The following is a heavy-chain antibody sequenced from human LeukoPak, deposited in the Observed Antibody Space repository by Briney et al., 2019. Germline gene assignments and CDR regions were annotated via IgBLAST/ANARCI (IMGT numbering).Heavy chain of an antibody. Sequence: PGGSLRLSCKASGFTFSSYWMNWVRQAPGMGLEWVATIKLDGSEIHYVDSVEGRFTIYRNNARTSLYLNMNTLTDGNAALYYRVKGGTAEGPIAIGRLYRWGQGTLVTASA. CDR3: VKGGTAEGPIAIGRLYR. CDR2: IKLDGSEI. J-gene: IGHJ5*02. D-gene: IGHD2-21*01. V-gene: IGHV3-7*01. CDR1: GFTFSSYW.